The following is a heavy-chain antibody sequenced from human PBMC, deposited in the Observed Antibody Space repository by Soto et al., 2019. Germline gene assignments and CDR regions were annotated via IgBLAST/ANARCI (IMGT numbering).Heavy chain of an antibody. J-gene: IGHJ5*02. D-gene: IGHD2-15*01. CDR1: GYTVSSKY. Sequence: GGSLRLSCAASGYTVSSKYMNWVRQAPGKGLEWVSIIWSAGLTYYADSVRGRFTISRDISKNILFLQMNNLRAEDSAIYYCARELPPDLWGQGTLVTVSS. CDR3: ARELPPDL. V-gene: IGHV3-53*01. CDR2: IWSAGLT.